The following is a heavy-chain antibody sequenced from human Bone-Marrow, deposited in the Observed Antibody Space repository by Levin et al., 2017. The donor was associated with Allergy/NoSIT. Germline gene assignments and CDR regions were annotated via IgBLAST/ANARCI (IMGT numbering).Heavy chain of an antibody. D-gene: IGHD1-1*01. V-gene: IGHV6-1*01. CDR2: TYYRSKWYN. CDR1: GDSVSSNSAA. Sequence: SQTLSLTCAISGDSVSSNSAAWNWIRQSPSRGLEWLGRTYYRSKWYNGYAVSVKSRIAINSDTSKNQFSLQLTSVTPDDTAVYYCARELHINNWVNWFDPWGQGILVTVSS. CDR3: ARELHINNWVNWFDP. J-gene: IGHJ5*02.